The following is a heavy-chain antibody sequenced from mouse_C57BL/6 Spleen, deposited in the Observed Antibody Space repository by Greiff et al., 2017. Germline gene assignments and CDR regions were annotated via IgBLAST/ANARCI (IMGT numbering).Heavy chain of an antibody. CDR3: ARWGDITTVVATDYFGY. D-gene: IGHD1-1*01. CDR1: GYTFTSYW. J-gene: IGHJ2*01. CDR2: IDPSDSYT. Sequence: QVQLQQPGAELVRPGTSVKLSCKASGYTFTSYWMHWVKQRPGQGLEWIGVIDPSDSYTNYNQKFKGKATLTVDTSSSTAYMQLSSLTSEDSAGYYCARWGDITTVVATDYFGYWGKGTTLTVSS. V-gene: IGHV1-59*01.